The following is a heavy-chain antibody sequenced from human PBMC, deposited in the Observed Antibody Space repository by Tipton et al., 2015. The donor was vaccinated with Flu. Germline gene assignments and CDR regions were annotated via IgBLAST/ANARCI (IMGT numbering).Heavy chain of an antibody. J-gene: IGHJ4*02. D-gene: IGHD4-11*01. CDR2: IYASGST. Sequence: TLSLTCTISGDSISNGNNYWAWIRQPAGERPEWIGRIYASGSTNDNPSFKSRVTISVDTSKNQFSLKPTSVTAADTAMYYCAREAGYSDYLGLYFDYWGQGALVTVSS. V-gene: IGHV4-61*02. CDR3: AREAGYSDYLGLYFDY. CDR1: GDSISNGNNY.